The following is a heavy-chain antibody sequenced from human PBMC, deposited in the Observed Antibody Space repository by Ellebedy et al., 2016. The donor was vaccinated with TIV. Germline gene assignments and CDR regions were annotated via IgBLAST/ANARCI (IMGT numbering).Heavy chain of an antibody. CDR3: ARKIGQDWFDP. D-gene: IGHD3-22*01. J-gene: IGHJ5*02. CDR1: GFTVSSNY. V-gene: IGHV3-66*01. CDR2: IYSGGST. Sequence: GESLKISCAASGFTVSSNYMSWVRQAPGKGLEWVSVIYSGGSTYYADSVKGRFTISRDNSKNTLYLQMNSLRAEDTAVYYCARKIGQDWFDPWGQGTLVTVSS.